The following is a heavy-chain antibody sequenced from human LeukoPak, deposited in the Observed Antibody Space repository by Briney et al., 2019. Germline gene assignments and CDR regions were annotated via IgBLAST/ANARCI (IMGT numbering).Heavy chain of an antibody. CDR3: ATLGFCSGGSRYDYYAMGL. J-gene: IGHJ6*04. Sequence: SETLSLTCTVSGGSISSYYWSWIRQPPGKGLEWIGNIYYSGSTNYSPSLKSRVTISVDKSKNQFSLKLTSVTAAGTALYYCATLGFCSGGSRYDYYAMGLWGEGTPVTLSS. V-gene: IGHV4-59*13. CDR2: IYYSGST. CDR1: GGSISSYY. D-gene: IGHD2-15*01.